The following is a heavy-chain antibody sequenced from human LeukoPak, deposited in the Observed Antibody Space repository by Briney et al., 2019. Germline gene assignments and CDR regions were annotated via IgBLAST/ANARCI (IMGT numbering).Heavy chain of an antibody. Sequence: GGSLRLSCAASGFTFSSYAMSWVRQAPGKGLEWVSGISGSGGSTYYADSVKGRFTISRDNSKNTLYLQMNSLRAEDTAVYYCANPYDPGTFPPGYWGQGTLVTVSS. J-gene: IGHJ4*02. D-gene: IGHD3-10*01. V-gene: IGHV3-23*01. CDR3: ANPYDPGTFPPGY. CDR2: ISGSGGST. CDR1: GFTFSSYA.